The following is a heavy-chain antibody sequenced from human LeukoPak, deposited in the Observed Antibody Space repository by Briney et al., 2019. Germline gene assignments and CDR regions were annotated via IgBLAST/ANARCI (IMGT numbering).Heavy chain of an antibody. CDR3: ARDFPGQPRYYMDV. CDR2: INPNNGHT. V-gene: IGHV1-8*02. J-gene: IGHJ6*03. Sequence: GASVKVSCKASGYTFITYDINWVRQAPGQGLEWMGWINPNNGHTGYAQKFQGRVTMTRDTSTSTVYMELSSLRSEDTAVYYCARDFPGQPRYYMDVWGKGTTVTVSS. CDR1: GYTFITYD.